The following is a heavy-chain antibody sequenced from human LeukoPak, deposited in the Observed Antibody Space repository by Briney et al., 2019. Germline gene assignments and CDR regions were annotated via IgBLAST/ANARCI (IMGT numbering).Heavy chain of an antibody. J-gene: IGHJ6*02. Sequence: ASVKVSCKASGYTFTSYGIIWVRQAPGQGLEWMGWISAYNGNTNYAQKLQGRVTMTTDTSTSTAYMELRSLRSDDTAVYYCARGGIQTYYYGSGSYYKSQTYYYYGMDVWGQGTTVTVSS. CDR2: ISAYNGNT. V-gene: IGHV1-18*01. CDR3: ARGGIQTYYYGSGSYYKSQTYYYYGMDV. CDR1: GYTFTSYG. D-gene: IGHD3-10*01.